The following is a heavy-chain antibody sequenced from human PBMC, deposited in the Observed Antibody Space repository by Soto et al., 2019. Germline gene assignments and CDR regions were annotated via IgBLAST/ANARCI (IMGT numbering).Heavy chain of an antibody. CDR2: VNPSGGHT. Sequence: ASVKVSCKASGDTFTNYYIHWVRQAPGQGLEWMGTVNPSGGHTTYSQNFLGRVTMTRDTSTSTLYMELTSLTSDDTAVYYCARWGHVVVVTAAFDVWGQGTLVTVSS. CDR1: GDTFTNYY. CDR3: ARWGHVVVVTAAFDV. V-gene: IGHV1-46*01. D-gene: IGHD2-21*02. J-gene: IGHJ4*02.